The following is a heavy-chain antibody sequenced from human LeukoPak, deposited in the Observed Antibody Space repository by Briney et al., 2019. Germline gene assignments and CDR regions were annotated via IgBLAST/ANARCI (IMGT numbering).Heavy chain of an antibody. CDR3: ARVSSY. CDR1: GFTFSSYA. V-gene: IGHV3-23*01. CDR2: IGGDTVTT. J-gene: IGHJ4*02. Sequence: GGSLRLPCAASGFTFSSYAMTWVRQAPGKGLEWVSAIGGDTVTTYYADSVKGRFTISRDNAKNSLYLQMNSLRAEDTAVYYCARVSSYWGQGTLVTVSS.